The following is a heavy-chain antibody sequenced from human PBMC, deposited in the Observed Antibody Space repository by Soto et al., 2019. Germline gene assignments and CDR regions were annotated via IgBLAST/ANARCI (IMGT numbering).Heavy chain of an antibody. Sequence: PSETLSLTCTVSGGSISSGGYHWSWIRQHPGKGLEWIGYIYYSGSTYYNPSLKSRVTISEDTSKNQFSLKLSSVTAADTAVYYCARVSYDILTGYYLYYYAMDVWGQGTTVTVSS. J-gene: IGHJ6*02. D-gene: IGHD3-9*01. CDR3: ARVSYDILTGYYLYYYAMDV. CDR1: GGSISSGGYH. CDR2: IYYSGST. V-gene: IGHV4-31*03.